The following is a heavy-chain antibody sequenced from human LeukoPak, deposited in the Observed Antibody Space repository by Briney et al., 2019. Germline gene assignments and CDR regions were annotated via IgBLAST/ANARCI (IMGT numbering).Heavy chain of an antibody. CDR3: AKWEYYYDSSGSPHDY. CDR2: ISGSGGST. Sequence: PGGSLRLSCAASGFTFSSYAMSWVRQAPGKGLEWVSAISGSGGSTYYADSVKGRFTISRDNSKNTLYLQMNSLRAEDTAVYYCAKWEYYYDSSGSPHDYWGQGTLVTVSS. CDR1: GFTFSSYA. V-gene: IGHV3-23*01. J-gene: IGHJ4*02. D-gene: IGHD3-22*01.